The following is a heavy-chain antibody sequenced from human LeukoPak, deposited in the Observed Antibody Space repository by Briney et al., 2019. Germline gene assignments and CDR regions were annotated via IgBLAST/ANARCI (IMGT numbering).Heavy chain of an antibody. J-gene: IGHJ4*02. D-gene: IGHD2-15*01. CDR1: GYTFTSYG. V-gene: IGHV1-18*01. CDR2: ISAYNGNT. CDR3: ARGENFCSGGSCYPEYFDY. Sequence: ASVNVSCKASGYTFTSYGISWVRQAPGQGLEWMGWISAYNGNTNYAQKLQGRVTMTTDTSTSTAYMELRSLRSDDTAVYYCARGENFCSGGSCYPEYFDYWGQGTLVTVSS.